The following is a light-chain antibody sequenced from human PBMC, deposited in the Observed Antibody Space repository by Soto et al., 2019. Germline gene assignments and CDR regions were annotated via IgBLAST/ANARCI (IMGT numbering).Light chain of an antibody. CDR3: QQFADSYT. CDR1: QSVSSY. CDR2: DVS. V-gene: IGKV3D-20*02. J-gene: IGKJ5*01. Sequence: EIVLTQSPGTLSLSPGERATLSCRASQSVSSYLAWYQQKAGQAPRLLMYDVSIRATGIPDRFSGSGSGIDFTLTIGRLEPEDFAVYYCQQFADSYTFGQGTRLEIK.